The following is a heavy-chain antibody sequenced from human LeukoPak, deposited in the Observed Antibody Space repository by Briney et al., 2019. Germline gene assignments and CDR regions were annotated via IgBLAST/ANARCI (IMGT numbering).Heavy chain of an antibody. CDR3: ASQVRYGLDY. CDR1: GFTFSSYW. J-gene: IGHJ4*02. D-gene: IGHD1-14*01. V-gene: IGHV3-74*01. CDR2: IDFETDTT. Sequence: GGSLRLSCVASGFTFSSYWMHWVRQAPGKGLEWVSRIDFETDTTTYAGSVKGRFTISRDNTKNTLYLQMDSLRAEDTAVYYCASQVRYGLDYWGQGTLVTVSS.